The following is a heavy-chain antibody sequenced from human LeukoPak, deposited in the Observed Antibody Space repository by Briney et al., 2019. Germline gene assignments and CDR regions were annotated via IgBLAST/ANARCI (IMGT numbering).Heavy chain of an antibody. CDR2: INHSGST. J-gene: IGHJ3*02. Sequence: SETLSLTCAVYGASFSGYYWSWIRQPPGKGLEWIGEINHSGSTSYNPSLKSRVTISVDTSNNQFSLKLSSVTAADTAVYYCARHAVGSYVPSAFDIWGQGTMVTVSS. D-gene: IGHD1-26*01. V-gene: IGHV4-34*01. CDR1: GASFSGYY. CDR3: ARHAVGSYVPSAFDI.